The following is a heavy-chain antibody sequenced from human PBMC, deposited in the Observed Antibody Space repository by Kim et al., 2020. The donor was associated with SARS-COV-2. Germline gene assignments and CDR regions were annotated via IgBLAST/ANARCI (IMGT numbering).Heavy chain of an antibody. CDR3: VRNRGWNFLDY. V-gene: IGHV3-74*01. CDR2: T. Sequence: TDCAASVSGRFSIARDNAKDTLYLQMNSLRAEGTAVYYGVRNRGWNFLDYWGQGTLVTVSS. J-gene: IGHJ4*02. D-gene: IGHD1-1*01.